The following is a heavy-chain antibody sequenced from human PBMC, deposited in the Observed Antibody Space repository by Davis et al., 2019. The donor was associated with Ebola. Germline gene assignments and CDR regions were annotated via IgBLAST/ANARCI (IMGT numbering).Heavy chain of an antibody. CDR3: AKELPEVTTSYYYYGMDV. CDR1: GFTFSTHS. V-gene: IGHV3-21*01. D-gene: IGHD4-17*01. J-gene: IGHJ6*02. CDR2: IGSSGSFM. Sequence: PGGSLRLSCAASGFTFSTHSMHWVRQAPGKGLEWVSSIGSSGSFMSYANSVKGRFTVSRDNAKNSLDLQMNSLSAEDTAVYHCAKELPEVTTSYYYYGMDVWGQGTTVTVSS.